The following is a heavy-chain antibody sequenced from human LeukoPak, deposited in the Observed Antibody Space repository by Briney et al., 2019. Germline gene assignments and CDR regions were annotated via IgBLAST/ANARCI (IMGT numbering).Heavy chain of an antibody. Sequence: GRSLGLSCAASGFTFSSYGMHWVRQAPGKGLEWVAVIWFDGSNKYYADSVKGRFTISRDNSKNTLYLQMNSLRAEDTALYYCARDGDYYDSSGYYNDWGQGTLVTVSS. CDR3: ARDGDYYDSSGYYND. CDR2: IWFDGSNK. V-gene: IGHV3-33*01. D-gene: IGHD3-22*01. CDR1: GFTFSSYG. J-gene: IGHJ4*02.